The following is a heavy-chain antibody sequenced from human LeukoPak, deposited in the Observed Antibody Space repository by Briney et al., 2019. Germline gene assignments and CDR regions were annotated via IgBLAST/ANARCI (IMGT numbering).Heavy chain of an antibody. D-gene: IGHD3-10*01. Sequence: SSETLSLICAVYGGSFSGYYWSWIRQPPGKGLEWIGEINHSGSTNYNPSLKSRVTISVDTSKNQFSLKLSSVTAADTAVYYCARPLNDGSGSPYYFDYWGQGTLVTVSS. CDR1: GGSFSGYY. J-gene: IGHJ4*02. CDR2: INHSGST. V-gene: IGHV4-34*01. CDR3: ARPLNDGSGSPYYFDY.